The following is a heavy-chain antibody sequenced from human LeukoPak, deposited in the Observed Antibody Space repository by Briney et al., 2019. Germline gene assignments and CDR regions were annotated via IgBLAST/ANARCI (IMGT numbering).Heavy chain of an antibody. CDR3: ARDLWFGSEDWFDP. CDR2: IIPIIDET. Sequence: ASVKVSCKASGGTLSNYGINWVRQAPGQGLEWMGRIIPIIDETKYAQKIQGRVTITADKSTSTVYMELSSLTSEDTAVYYRARDLWFGSEDWFDPWGQGTLVTVSS. D-gene: IGHD3-10*01. J-gene: IGHJ5*02. V-gene: IGHV1-69*04. CDR1: GGTLSNYG.